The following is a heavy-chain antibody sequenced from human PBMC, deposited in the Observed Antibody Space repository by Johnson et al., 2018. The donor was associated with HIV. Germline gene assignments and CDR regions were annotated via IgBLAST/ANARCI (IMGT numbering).Heavy chain of an antibody. J-gene: IGHJ3*02. CDR1: GFSFSTYA. CDR2: ISYDGVNK. D-gene: IGHD6-19*01. V-gene: IGHV3-30*04. CDR3: ARDLETSGWYQGTFDI. Sequence: VQLVESGGGVVQPWRSLKLSCVASGFSFSTYALHWVRQAPGEGLEWVAVISYDGVNKYYADSVKGRFTVSRDNSKNTLYLQMNSLRAEDTAVYYCARDLETSGWYQGTFDIWGQGTMVTVSS.